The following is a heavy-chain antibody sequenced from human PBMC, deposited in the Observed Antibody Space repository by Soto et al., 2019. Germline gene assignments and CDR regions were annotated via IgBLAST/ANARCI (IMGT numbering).Heavy chain of an antibody. CDR1: GFSLITSGVG. D-gene: IGHD1-26*01. Sequence: CGPTLVNPTRTLPLTCTFSGFSLITSGVGVGWIRPSPGTAPEWLALIYWNDDKRYSPSLKSRLTITKDTSKNQVVLTMTNMDPVDTATYYCAHILVGDNSYYFDYWGQGTLVTVSS. CDR2: IYWNDDK. CDR3: AHILVGDNSYYFDY. V-gene: IGHV2-5*01. J-gene: IGHJ4*02.